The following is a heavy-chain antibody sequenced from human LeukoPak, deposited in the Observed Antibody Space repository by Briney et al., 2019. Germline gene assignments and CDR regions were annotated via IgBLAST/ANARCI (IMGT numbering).Heavy chain of an antibody. D-gene: IGHD6-6*01. V-gene: IGHV4-34*01. J-gene: IGHJ4*02. CDR2: INHSGST. Sequence: GSLRLSCAASGFSFSSYAMSWVRQAPGKGLEWIGEINHSGSTNYNPSLKSRVTISVDTSKNQFSLKLSSVTAADTAVYYCARVGSSSITTYFDYWGQGTLVTVSS. CDR1: GFSFSSYA. CDR3: ARVGSSSITTYFDY.